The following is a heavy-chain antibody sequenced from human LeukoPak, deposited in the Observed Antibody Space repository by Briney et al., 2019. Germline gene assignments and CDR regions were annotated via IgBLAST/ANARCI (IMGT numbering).Heavy chain of an antibody. CDR2: IYYSGST. CDR3: ARISVGYYYYMDV. V-gene: IGHV4-39*07. CDR1: GGSISSSSYY. D-gene: IGHD3-3*01. J-gene: IGHJ6*03. Sequence: PSETLSLTCTVSGGSISSSSYYWGWIRQPPGKGLEWIGSIYYSGSTYYNPSLKSRVTISVDTSKNQSSLKLNSVTAADTAVYYCARISVGYYYYMDVWGKGTTVTVSS.